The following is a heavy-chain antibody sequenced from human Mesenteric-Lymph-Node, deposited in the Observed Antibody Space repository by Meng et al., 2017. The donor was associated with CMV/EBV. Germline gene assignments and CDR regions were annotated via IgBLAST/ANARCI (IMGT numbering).Heavy chain of an antibody. Sequence: ASGFTFSGYAMHWVRQAPGKGLEWVAVISDDRSDKYYADSVKGRFTISRDNSMNTVYLQMNSLRPEDTAVYCCARDPVRIFQNYFDYWGQGTLVTVSS. V-gene: IGHV3-30*04. D-gene: IGHD2-15*01. CDR2: ISDDRSDK. J-gene: IGHJ4*02. CDR1: GFTFSGYA. CDR3: ARDPVRIFQNYFDY.